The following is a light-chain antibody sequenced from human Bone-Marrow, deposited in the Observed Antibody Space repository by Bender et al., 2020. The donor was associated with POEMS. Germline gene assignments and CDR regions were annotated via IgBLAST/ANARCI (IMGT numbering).Light chain of an antibody. CDR1: SSNIGAHA. CDR2: SSH. V-gene: IGLV1-44*01. CDR3: AVWDDSLNGWV. J-gene: IGLJ3*02. Sequence: QSVLTQPPSASGTPGQRVTISCSGGSSNIGAHAVNWYQHLPGPAPTLLIYSSHRRPSEVPDRFSGSRSGTSASLAISGLQSEDEADYYCAVWDDSLNGWVFGGGTKLTVL.